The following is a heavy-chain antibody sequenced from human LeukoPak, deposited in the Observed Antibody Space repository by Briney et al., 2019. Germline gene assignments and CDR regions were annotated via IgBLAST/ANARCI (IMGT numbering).Heavy chain of an antibody. CDR3: ARHYGSGKYYFDY. CDR2: IIYSGNT. CDR1: GVSITSSTDY. D-gene: IGHD3-10*01. V-gene: IGHV4-39*01. J-gene: IGHJ4*02. Sequence: SETLSLTCSVSGVSITSSTDYWGWIRQPPGKGLEWIGSIIYSGNTYYNPSLRSRLTMSIDTSKHQFSLKLSSVTAADTAVYYCARHYGSGKYYFDYWGQGTLVTVSS.